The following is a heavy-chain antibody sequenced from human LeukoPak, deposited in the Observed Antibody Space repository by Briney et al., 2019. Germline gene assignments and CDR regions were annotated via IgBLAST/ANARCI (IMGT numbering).Heavy chain of an antibody. V-gene: IGHV3-21*01. J-gene: IGHJ5*02. Sequence: PGGSLRLSCAASGFTFSIYSMNWVRQAPGKGLEWVPSISSSSSYIYYADSVKGRFTISRDNAKNSLYLQMNSLRAEDTAVYYCARVYVLLWFGEPWNNWFDPWGQGTLVTVSS. CDR1: GFTFSIYS. CDR2: ISSSSSYI. D-gene: IGHD3-10*01. CDR3: ARVYVLLWFGEPWNNWFDP.